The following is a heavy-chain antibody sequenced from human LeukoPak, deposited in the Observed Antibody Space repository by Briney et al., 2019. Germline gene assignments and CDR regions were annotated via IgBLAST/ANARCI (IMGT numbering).Heavy chain of an antibody. J-gene: IGHJ4*02. CDR1: GGSISSYY. D-gene: IGHD3-9*01. CDR3: ARVFSYYDILTGYQPYYFDY. Sequence: PSETLSLTCTVSGGSISSYYWSWIRQPPGKGLEWIGYIYYSGSTNYNPSLKSRVTISVDTSKNQLSLKLSSVTAADTAVYYCARVFSYYDILTGYQPYYFDYWGQGTLVTVSS. CDR2: IYYSGST. V-gene: IGHV4-59*01.